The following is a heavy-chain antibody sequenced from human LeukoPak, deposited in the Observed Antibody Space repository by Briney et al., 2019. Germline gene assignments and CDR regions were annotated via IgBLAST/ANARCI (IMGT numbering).Heavy chain of an antibody. CDR3: ARFPHYYDSSGYSF. D-gene: IGHD3-22*01. CDR2: ISSSSSTI. J-gene: IGHJ4*02. Sequence: EGSLRLSCVGSGFKFDEAWMSWVRQAPGKGLEWVSYISSSSSTIYYADSVKGRFTISRDNAKNSLYLQMNSLRDEDTAVYYCARFPHYYDSSGYSFWGQGTLVTVSS. V-gene: IGHV3-11*04. CDR1: GFKFDEAW.